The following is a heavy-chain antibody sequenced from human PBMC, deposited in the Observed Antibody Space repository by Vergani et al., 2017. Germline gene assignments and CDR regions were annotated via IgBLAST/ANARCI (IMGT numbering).Heavy chain of an antibody. J-gene: IGHJ3*02. Sequence: QLQLQESGPGLVKPSETLSLTCTVSGGSISSSSYYWGWIRQPXGKGLEWIGSIYYSGSTYYNPSLKSRVTISVDTSKNQFSLKLSSVTAADTAVYYCARFDTYYYDSSGYIDAFDIWGQGTMVTVSS. CDR1: GGSISSSSYY. D-gene: IGHD3-22*01. CDR2: IYYSGST. V-gene: IGHV4-39*01. CDR3: ARFDTYYYDSSGYIDAFDI.